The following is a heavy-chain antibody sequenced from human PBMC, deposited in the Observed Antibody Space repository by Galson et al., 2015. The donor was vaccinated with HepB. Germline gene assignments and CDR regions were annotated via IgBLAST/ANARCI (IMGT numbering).Heavy chain of an antibody. CDR2: ISWNSGSI. Sequence: SLRLSCAASGFTFDDYAMHWVGQAPGKGLEWVSGISWNSGSIGYADSVKGRFTISRDNAKNSLYLQMNSLRAEDTALYYCAKDIAGGPAAFDYWGQGTLVTVSS. CDR3: AKDIAGGPAAFDY. D-gene: IGHD2-2*01. V-gene: IGHV3-9*01. CDR1: GFTFDDYA. J-gene: IGHJ4*02.